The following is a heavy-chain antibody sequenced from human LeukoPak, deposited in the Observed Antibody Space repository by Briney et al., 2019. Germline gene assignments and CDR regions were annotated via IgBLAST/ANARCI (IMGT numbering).Heavy chain of an antibody. D-gene: IGHD3-3*01. V-gene: IGHV3-30*02. CDR2: IRYDGTNI. CDR1: GFTFSTYG. CDR3: AKDRKVFLEWPKGCNDY. J-gene: IGHJ4*02. Sequence: PGGSLRLSCAASGFTFSTYGMPWVRQAPGKGLEWVAFIRYDGTNIYYADSVKGRFTISRDNSKNTLYLQMNSLRAEDTAVYYCAKDRKVFLEWPKGCNDYWGQGTLVTVSS.